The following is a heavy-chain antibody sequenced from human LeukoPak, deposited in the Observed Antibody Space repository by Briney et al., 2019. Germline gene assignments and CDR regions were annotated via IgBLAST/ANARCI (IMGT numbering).Heavy chain of an antibody. D-gene: IGHD4-11*01. J-gene: IGHJ6*02. CDR2: HYNSETT. CDR1: GDSISSYY. Sequence: SDTLSRTRTLSGDSISSYYWSWTRQPPGKGLEWIGYHYNSETTNYNPSLESRVTLSEDTSKNQFSLMLTSVTAADAALYYCARVVYSHYWPEGMDVWGQGTTVTVSS. CDR3: ARVVYSHYWPEGMDV. V-gene: IGHV4-59*07.